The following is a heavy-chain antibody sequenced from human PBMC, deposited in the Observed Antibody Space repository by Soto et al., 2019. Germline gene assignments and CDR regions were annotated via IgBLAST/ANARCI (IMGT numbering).Heavy chain of an antibody. CDR2: THTSWTT. D-gene: IGHD3-10*01. CDR1: GDSISSYY. J-gene: IGHJ2*01. Sequence: QVQLQESGPGLVKPSETLSLTCTVSGDSISSYYWSWIRQPAGQGMEWIGRTHTSWTTSYNPSFKSRVTMSVATSKSHISLKLSSVTDSDTALYYCAGGLPYDYDSGTLRGRDWYFDLWGRGTLVTVSS. CDR3: AGGLPYDYDSGTLRGRDWYFDL. V-gene: IGHV4-4*07.